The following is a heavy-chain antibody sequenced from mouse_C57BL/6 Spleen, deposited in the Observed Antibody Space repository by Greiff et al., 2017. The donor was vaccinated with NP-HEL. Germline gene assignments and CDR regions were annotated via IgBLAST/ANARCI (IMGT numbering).Heavy chain of an antibody. V-gene: IGHV1-55*01. Sequence: QVQLQQPGAELVKPGASVKMSCKASGYTFTSYWITWVKQRPGQGLEWIGDIYPGSGSTNYNEKFKSKATLTVDTSSSTAYMQISSLTSEDSAVYYCAGVTTVVANYAMDYWGQGTSVTVSS. J-gene: IGHJ4*01. CDR3: AGVTTVVANYAMDY. CDR1: GYTFTSYW. CDR2: IYPGSGST. D-gene: IGHD1-1*01.